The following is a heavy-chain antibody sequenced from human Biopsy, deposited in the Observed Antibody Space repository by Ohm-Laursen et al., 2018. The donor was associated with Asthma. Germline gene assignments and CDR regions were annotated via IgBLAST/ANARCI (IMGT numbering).Heavy chain of an antibody. D-gene: IGHD7-27*01. CDR2: INPNGGGT. CDR3: ARGQKSPGDRWFDP. V-gene: IGHV1-2*06. Sequence: VKVSCKASGFTFMGYHIFWMRQAPGQGLEWMGRINPNGGGTHYAQKFQGRVTLTRDTSISAAYMDLSALTSDDTAVYYCARGQKSPGDRWFDPWGQGTLVTVSP. CDR1: GFTFMGYH. J-gene: IGHJ5*02.